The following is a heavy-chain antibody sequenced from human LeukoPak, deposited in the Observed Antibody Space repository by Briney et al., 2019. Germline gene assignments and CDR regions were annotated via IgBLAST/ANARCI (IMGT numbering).Heavy chain of an antibody. D-gene: IGHD2-21*02. CDR1: GFTFSSYA. CDR2: ISYDGSNK. CDR3: AGEGLLFNAFDI. J-gene: IGHJ3*02. Sequence: GRSLRLSCAASGFTFSSYAMHWVRQAPGKGLEWVAVISYDGSNKYYADSVKGRFTISRDNSKSTLYLQMNSLRAEDTAVYYCAGEGLLFNAFDIWGQGTMVTVSS. V-gene: IGHV3-30-3*01.